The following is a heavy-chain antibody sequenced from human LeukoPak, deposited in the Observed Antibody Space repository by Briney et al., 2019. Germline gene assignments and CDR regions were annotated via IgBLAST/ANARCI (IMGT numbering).Heavy chain of an antibody. Sequence: PGGSLRLSCAASGFTFSSYAMSWLRQPPGKGLEWIGEINHSGSTNYNPSLKSRVTISVDTSKNQFSLKLSSVTAADTAVYYCARGLTMISELYYFDYWGQGTLVTVSS. CDR1: GFTFSSYA. J-gene: IGHJ4*02. V-gene: IGHV4-34*01. D-gene: IGHD3-22*01. CDR2: INHSGST. CDR3: ARGLTMISELYYFDY.